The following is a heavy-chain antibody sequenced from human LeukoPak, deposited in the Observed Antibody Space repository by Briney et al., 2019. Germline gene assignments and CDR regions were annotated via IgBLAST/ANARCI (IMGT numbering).Heavy chain of an antibody. Sequence: PGRSLRLSCAPSGLTFSNNVMHWVRQAPGKGMEWVAIIWYDGSNKYYADSLKGRFTISRDNSKNTLYLQMNSLRAEDTAVYYCARRGLAAVGIDYWREGTLVRVFS. CDR1: GLTFSNNV. D-gene: IGHD6-13*01. CDR3: ARRGLAAVGIDY. V-gene: IGHV3-33*01. J-gene: IGHJ4*02. CDR2: IWYDGSNK.